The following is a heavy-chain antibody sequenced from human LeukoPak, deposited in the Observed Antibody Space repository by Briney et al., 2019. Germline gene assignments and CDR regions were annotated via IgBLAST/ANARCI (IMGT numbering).Heavy chain of an antibody. Sequence: GGSLRLSCVASGFTLSNYEMNWVRQAPGKGLEWLSYISRSGSPIYYADSVKGRFTISRDNAKNSLYLQMNSLRAEDTAVYYCARDLVYWGQGTLVTVSS. J-gene: IGHJ4*02. V-gene: IGHV3-48*03. D-gene: IGHD6-6*01. CDR1: GFTLSNYE. CDR2: ISRSGSPI. CDR3: ARDLVY.